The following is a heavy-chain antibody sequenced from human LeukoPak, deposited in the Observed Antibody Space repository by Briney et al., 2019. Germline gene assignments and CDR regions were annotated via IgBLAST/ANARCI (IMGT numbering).Heavy chain of an antibody. D-gene: IGHD3-10*01. CDR1: GFTFSSYW. CDR3: ARVPLGEFKGFDP. J-gene: IGHJ5*02. Sequence: HAGGSLILSCAASGFTFSSYWMHWVRQVPGKGLVWVSRINTDGNSTRYADSVKGRFTISRDNAKNTLYLQMNSLGAEDTAVYYCARVPLGEFKGFDPWGQGTLVTVSS. V-gene: IGHV3-74*01. CDR2: INTDGNST.